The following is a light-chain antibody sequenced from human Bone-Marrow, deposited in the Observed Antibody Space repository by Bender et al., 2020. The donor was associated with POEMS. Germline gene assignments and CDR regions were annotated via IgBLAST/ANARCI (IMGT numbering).Light chain of an antibody. Sequence: QSVLTQPPSASGTPGQRVTISCSGGTSNIGAHAVNWYQHLPGTAPKLLIYSSHRRPSEVPDRFSGPRSGTSASLAISGSQSEDEADYFCAVWDDSLNGWVFGGGTKLTVL. CDR3: AVWDDSLNGWV. CDR2: SSH. J-gene: IGLJ3*02. CDR1: TSNIGAHA. V-gene: IGLV1-44*01.